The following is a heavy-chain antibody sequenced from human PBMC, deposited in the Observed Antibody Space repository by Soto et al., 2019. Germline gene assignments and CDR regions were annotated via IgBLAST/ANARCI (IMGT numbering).Heavy chain of an antibody. Sequence: PGGSLRLSCAASGFPFNTYWMSWVRQAPGKGLEWVSNISESGISKYYADSVKGRFTISRDDSKNAVYLQMNSLRAEDTAVYYCAKQRGYSSGWYGAFDIWGQGTMVTVSS. V-gene: IGHV3-23*01. CDR2: ISESGISK. CDR1: GFPFNTYW. CDR3: AKQRGYSSGWYGAFDI. D-gene: IGHD6-19*01. J-gene: IGHJ3*02.